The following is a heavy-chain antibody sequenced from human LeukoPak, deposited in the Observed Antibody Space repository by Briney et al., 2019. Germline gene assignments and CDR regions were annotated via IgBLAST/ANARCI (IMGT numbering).Heavy chain of an antibody. CDR2: IWYDGSNK. CDR3: ARGGFDREEGFDY. CDR1: GFTFSSYG. Sequence: GGSLRLSCAASGFTFSSYGMHWVRQAPGKGLEWVAVIWYDGSNKYYADSVKGRFTISRDNSKNTLYLQMNSLRAEDTAVYYCARGGFDREEGFDYWGQGTLVTVSS. V-gene: IGHV3-33*01. D-gene: IGHD3-22*01. J-gene: IGHJ4*02.